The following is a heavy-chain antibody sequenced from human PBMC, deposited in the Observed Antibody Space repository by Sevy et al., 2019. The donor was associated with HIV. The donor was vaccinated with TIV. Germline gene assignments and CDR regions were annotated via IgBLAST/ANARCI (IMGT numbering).Heavy chain of an antibody. CDR3: AKDLVTGSYRQQYYFHY. D-gene: IGHD3-10*01. V-gene: IGHV3-23*01. J-gene: IGHJ4*02. CDR1: GFTFSSYA. CDR2: ISGSGGST. Sequence: GGSLRLSCAASGFTFSSYAMSWVRQAPGKGLEWVSAISGSGGSTYYADSVKGRFTISRDNSKNTLYLQMNSLRAEDTAVYYCAKDLVTGSYRQQYYFHYWGQGTLVTVSS.